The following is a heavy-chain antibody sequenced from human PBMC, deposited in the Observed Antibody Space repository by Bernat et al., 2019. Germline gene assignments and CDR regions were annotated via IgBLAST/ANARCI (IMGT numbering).Heavy chain of an antibody. CDR3: GRSRGESMIAVAGNPRFDL. Sequence: EVQLVESGGGLVQPGGSLRLSCAASGFTFSSYWMSWVRQAPGKGLEWVANIKQDGSEKYYVDSVKGRFTISRDKAKNSLYLQMNSLRAEDTAVYYCGRSRGESMIAVAGNPRFDLWGRGTLVTVSA. V-gene: IGHV3-7*03. D-gene: IGHD6-19*01. J-gene: IGHJ2*01. CDR1: GFTFSSYW. CDR2: IKQDGSEK.